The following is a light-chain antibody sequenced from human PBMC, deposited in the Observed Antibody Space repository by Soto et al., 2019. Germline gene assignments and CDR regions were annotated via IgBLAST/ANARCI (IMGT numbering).Light chain of an antibody. CDR1: QGISSW. CDR3: QQTFGIFPWT. J-gene: IGKJ1*01. V-gene: IGKV1-12*01. Sequence: DIQMTHSPSSVSASVGDRVTITCRASQGISSWLAWYQQKPGMAPQLLIYAASNLQTGVPSRFSGSGSGTEFTLTIASLQPEDFATYYCQQTFGIFPWTFGQGTKVDIK. CDR2: AAS.